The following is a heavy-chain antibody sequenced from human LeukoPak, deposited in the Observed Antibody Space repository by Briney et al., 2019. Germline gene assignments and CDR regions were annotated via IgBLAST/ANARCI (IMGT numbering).Heavy chain of an antibody. J-gene: IGHJ6*03. V-gene: IGHV4-31*03. CDR3: ARHLNYYYYYYMDV. Sequence: PSETLSLTCTVSNGSISSGGYYWSWIRQHPGKVLEWIGYIYYSGSTYYNPSLESRVTISVDTSKNQFSLNLSSVTAADTAVYFCARHLNYYYYYYMDVWGKGTTVTVSS. CDR1: NGSISSGGYY. CDR2: IYYSGST.